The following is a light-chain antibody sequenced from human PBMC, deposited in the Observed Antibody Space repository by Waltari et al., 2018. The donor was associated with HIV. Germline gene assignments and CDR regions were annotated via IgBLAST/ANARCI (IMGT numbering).Light chain of an antibody. J-gene: IGKJ4*01. CDR2: GAS. CDR3: QQYGRSPTA. Sequence: EIVLTQSPGTLSLSPGERATLSCRASQTLTTTSLAWHQQRPGQAPRLLIHGASSRATGIPDRFVGSGSGTDFSLNITRLQPEDFAVYYCQQYGRSPTAFGGGTQVQIK. CDR1: QTLTTTS. V-gene: IGKV3-20*01.